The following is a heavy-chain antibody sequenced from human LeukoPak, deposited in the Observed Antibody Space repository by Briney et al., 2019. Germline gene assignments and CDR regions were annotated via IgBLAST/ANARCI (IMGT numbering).Heavy chain of an antibody. V-gene: IGHV3-43D*03. J-gene: IGHJ4*02. D-gene: IGHD3-22*01. CDR1: GFTFDNYA. CDR2: ITWDGGST. CDR3: AKDIRDGYNQYVFDY. Sequence: GGSLRLSCAASGFTFDNYAMHWVRQAPGKGLEWVSLITWDGGSTYYADSVKGRFTISRDNSKNSLYLQMNSLKPEDTAFYYCAKDIRDGYNQYVFDYWGQGTLVTVSS.